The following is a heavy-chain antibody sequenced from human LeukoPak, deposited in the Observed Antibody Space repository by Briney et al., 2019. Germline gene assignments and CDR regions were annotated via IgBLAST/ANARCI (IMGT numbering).Heavy chain of an antibody. J-gene: IGHJ5*02. CDR3: AKQSSYDTQRT. CDR2: ISGSGGST. Sequence: GGSLRLSCAASGFTFSSYAMSWVRQAPGKGLEWVSAISGSGGSTYYADSVKGRFTISRDNSKNPLYLQMNSLRAEDTAVYYCAKQSSYDTQRTWGQGTLVTVSS. D-gene: IGHD3-22*01. CDR1: GFTFSSYA. V-gene: IGHV3-23*01.